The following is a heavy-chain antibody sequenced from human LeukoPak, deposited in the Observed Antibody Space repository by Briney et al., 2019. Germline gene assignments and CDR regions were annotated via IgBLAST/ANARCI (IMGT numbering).Heavy chain of an antibody. CDR3: ARTGIKAARPNYMDV. V-gene: IGHV5-51*01. D-gene: IGHD6-6*01. CDR1: GYRFTSYW. Sequence: GESLKISCKGSGYRFTSYWIGWVRQMPGKGLQWMGIIYPGDSDTRYSPSFQGRVTISADKSISTAYLQWSSLKASDTAIYYCARTGIKAARPNYMDVWGKGTTVTVSS. J-gene: IGHJ6*03. CDR2: IYPGDSDT.